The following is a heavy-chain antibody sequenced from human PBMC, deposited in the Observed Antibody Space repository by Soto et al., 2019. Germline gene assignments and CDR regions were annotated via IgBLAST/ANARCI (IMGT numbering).Heavy chain of an antibody. Sequence: ASVKVSCKTSGYTFTSYYMHWVRQAPGQGLEWMAMINPINGRTSYAQKFQGRVTITTDESTSTFYMELTGLRSEDTAVYYCARDGERHYFDSRGYYFDYWGQGTLVTVSS. CDR2: INPINGRT. CDR3: ARDGERHYFDSRGYYFDY. J-gene: IGHJ4*01. V-gene: IGHV1-46*01. D-gene: IGHD3-22*01. CDR1: GYTFTSYY.